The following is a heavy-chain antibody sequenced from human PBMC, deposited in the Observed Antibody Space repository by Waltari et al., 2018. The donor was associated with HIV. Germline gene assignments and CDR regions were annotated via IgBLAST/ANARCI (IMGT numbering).Heavy chain of an antibody. J-gene: IGHJ4*02. Sequence: QGQLVQSGAEVKKPGSSVKVSCKASGGTFQPTVSSMCVPDHGLEWMGGIIPIFGTANYAQKFQGRVTITADKSTSTAYMELSSLRSEDTAVYYCARSDIAAAGKGPGPKIDYWGQGTLVTVSS. CDR2: IIPIFGTA. CDR3: ARSDIAAAGKGPGPKIDY. D-gene: IGHD6-13*01. CDR1: GGTFQPT. V-gene: IGHV1-69*06.